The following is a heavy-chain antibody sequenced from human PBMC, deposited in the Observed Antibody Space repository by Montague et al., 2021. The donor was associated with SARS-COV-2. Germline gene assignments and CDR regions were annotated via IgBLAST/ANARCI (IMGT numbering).Heavy chain of an antibody. CDR2: IWYDGSKN. Sequence: SLRLSCAASGFTFSIYGMHWVRQAPGKGLEWVAIIWYDGSKNYYADSVKGRSTISRDNSKNTLYLQMNTLRAEDTAVYYCARDSSSGSDWYYYYGMDVWGQGTTVTVSS. CDR1: GFTFSIYG. CDR3: ARDSSSGSDWYYYYGMDV. J-gene: IGHJ6*02. V-gene: IGHV3-33*01. D-gene: IGHD6-13*01.